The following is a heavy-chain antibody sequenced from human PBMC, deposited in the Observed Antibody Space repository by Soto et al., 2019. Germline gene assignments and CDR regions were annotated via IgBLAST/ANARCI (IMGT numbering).Heavy chain of an antibody. CDR3: ATWFRTGATIERFDY. J-gene: IGHJ4*02. D-gene: IGHD3-10*01. Sequence: ASVKVSCKASGATFSGSAFSWVRQAPGQGLEWMGGITPTLGTTNYAQHLQGRVTITADESTATSFMELTSLTSADTAIYYCATWFRTGATIERFDYCGQGNLVTVFS. CDR2: ITPTLGTT. V-gene: IGHV1-69*13. CDR1: GATFSGSA.